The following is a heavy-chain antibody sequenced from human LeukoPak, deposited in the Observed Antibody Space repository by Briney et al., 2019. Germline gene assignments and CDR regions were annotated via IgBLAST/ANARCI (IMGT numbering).Heavy chain of an antibody. Sequence: ASVKVSCKAPGYTFTNYGISWVRQAPGQGLEWMGWISAHNGNTKNAQKFQGRVTLTTDTSTSTAYMELRSLRSDDTAVYYCARANPYYDSSSFRVSWGQGTLVTVSS. J-gene: IGHJ5*02. D-gene: IGHD3-22*01. V-gene: IGHV1-18*01. CDR1: GYTFTNYG. CDR2: ISAHNGNT. CDR3: ARANPYYDSSSFRVS.